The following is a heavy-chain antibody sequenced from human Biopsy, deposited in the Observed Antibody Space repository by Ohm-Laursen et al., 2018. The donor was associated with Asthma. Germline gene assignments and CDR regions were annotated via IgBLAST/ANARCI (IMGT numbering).Heavy chain of an antibody. Sequence: ASVKASCKASGYTFISYAIHWVRQAPGQRLEWMGWINAGNGNTKYSQKFQGRVTITRDTSASTAYMDLSSLRSEDTAVYYCARTYYDFLTGQVNDVFAIWGQGTMVTVSS. CDR1: GYTFISYA. CDR3: ARTYYDFLTGQVNDVFAI. J-gene: IGHJ3*02. CDR2: INAGNGNT. V-gene: IGHV1-3*01. D-gene: IGHD3-9*01.